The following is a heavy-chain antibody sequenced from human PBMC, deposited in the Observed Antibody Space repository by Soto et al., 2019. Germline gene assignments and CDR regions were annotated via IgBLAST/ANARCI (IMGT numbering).Heavy chain of an antibody. Sequence: QVQLVQSGAEVKKPGSSVKVSCKASGGLFNTYGISWVRQAPGQGLEWMGGFLPVFTTAKYAQKFQGRVSITADESTYTAYMELSSLRSEDTAVYFRARDGVDVSRTTVRHGALDIWGQGTVVTVSS. J-gene: IGHJ3*02. V-gene: IGHV1-69*01. D-gene: IGHD4-17*01. CDR2: FLPVFTTA. CDR1: GGLFNTYG. CDR3: ARDGVDVSRTTVRHGALDI.